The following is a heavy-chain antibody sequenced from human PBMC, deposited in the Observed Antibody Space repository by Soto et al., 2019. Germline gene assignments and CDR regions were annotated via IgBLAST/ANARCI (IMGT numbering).Heavy chain of an antibody. D-gene: IGHD2-2*01. CDR1: GGSISSGGDY. CDR3: ATGRSEVVPGAMDT. V-gene: IGHV4-61*08. CDR2: IYPTGST. J-gene: IGHJ5*02. Sequence: PSETLSLTCTVSGGSISSGGDYWSWIRQHPGKGLEWIGRIYPTGSTTYNPSLKSRLTMSVDTSKNQFSLRLTSMTAADTAVYYCATGRSEVVPGAMDTWGQGTLVTVSS.